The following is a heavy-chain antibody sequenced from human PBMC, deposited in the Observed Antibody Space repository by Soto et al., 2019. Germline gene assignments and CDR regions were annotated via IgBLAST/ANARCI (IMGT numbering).Heavy chain of an antibody. J-gene: IGHJ6*02. D-gene: IGHD4-17*01. CDR1: GFTFNIYA. V-gene: IGHV3-30-3*01. Sequence: GGSLRLSCAASGFTFNIYALHWVRQAPGKGLEWVAFISFDGTKTYYSDSVKGRFTISRDNLKNTLYLQMNNLRVEDAALYFCAREDDYGYRYINYGLDVWGQGTTVTVS. CDR3: AREDDYGYRYINYGLDV. CDR2: ISFDGTKT.